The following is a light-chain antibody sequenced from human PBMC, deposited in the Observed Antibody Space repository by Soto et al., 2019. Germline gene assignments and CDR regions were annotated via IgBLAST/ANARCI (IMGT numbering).Light chain of an antibody. J-gene: IGKJ2*01. CDR1: QSVSSNY. CDR2: GAS. Sequence: EIVLTQSPGTLPLSPGERATLSCRASQSVSSNYLVWYQQKPGQAPRPLIYGASSRATGIPDRFSGSGSGIYFTLTISRLEPEDIAVYYCQQYATSPFTFGQGTKLEIK. V-gene: IGKV3-20*01. CDR3: QQYATSPFT.